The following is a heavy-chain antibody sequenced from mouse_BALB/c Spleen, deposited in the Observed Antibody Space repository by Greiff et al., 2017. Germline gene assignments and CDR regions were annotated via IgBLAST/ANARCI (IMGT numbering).Heavy chain of an antibody. CDR2: INPSTGYT. Sequence: VQLQQSGAELAKPGASVKMSCKASGYTFTSYWMHWVNQRPGQGLEWIGYINPSTGYTEYNQKFKDKATLTADKSSSTAYMQLSSLTSEDSAVYYCARATMITTGAWFAYWGQGTLVTVSA. V-gene: IGHV1-7*01. D-gene: IGHD2-4*01. CDR1: GYTFTSYW. CDR3: ARATMITTGAWFAY. J-gene: IGHJ3*01.